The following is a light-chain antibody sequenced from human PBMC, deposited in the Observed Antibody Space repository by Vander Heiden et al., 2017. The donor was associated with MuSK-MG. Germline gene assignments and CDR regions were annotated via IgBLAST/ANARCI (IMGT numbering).Light chain of an antibody. CDR2: AAS. J-gene: IGKJ3*01. Sequence: DIQMTQSPSSLSASVGDRVTITCRASQSISSYLNWYQQKPGKAPKLLIYAASSLQSGVPSRFSGSGSGTDFTLTISSLQPEAFATYYCQQSDSTPFTFGPGTKVDIK. CDR3: QQSDSTPFT. V-gene: IGKV1-39*01. CDR1: QSISSY.